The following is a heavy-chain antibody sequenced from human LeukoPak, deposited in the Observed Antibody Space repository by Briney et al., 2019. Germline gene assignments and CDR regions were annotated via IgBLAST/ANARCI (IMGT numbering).Heavy chain of an antibody. CDR3: ARITYYYDSSGYGTIDY. D-gene: IGHD3-22*01. Sequence: SGPAPVKPTQTLTLTCTFSGFSLSTSGMCVSWIRQPPGKALEWLALIDWDDDKYYSTSLKTRLTISKDTSKNQVVLTMTNMDPVDTATYYCARITYYYDSSGYGTIDYWGQGTLVTVSS. CDR2: IDWDDDK. CDR1: GFSLSTSGMC. J-gene: IGHJ4*02. V-gene: IGHV2-70*01.